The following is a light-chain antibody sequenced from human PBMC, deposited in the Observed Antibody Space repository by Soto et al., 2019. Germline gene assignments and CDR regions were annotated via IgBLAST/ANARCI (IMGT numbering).Light chain of an antibody. CDR1: QTVTNS. J-gene: IGKJ1*01. V-gene: IGKV3-15*01. CDR2: GAS. Sequence: EIVMTQSPVTASLSLGETATLSCWASQTVTNSYVAWYQQKPGQAPRLLISGASTRAARIPVRFRGSGSGTAFTLTISTLQSEDFAVYYCQEYIQWPPWMFGPGTTVDIK. CDR3: QEYIQWPPWM.